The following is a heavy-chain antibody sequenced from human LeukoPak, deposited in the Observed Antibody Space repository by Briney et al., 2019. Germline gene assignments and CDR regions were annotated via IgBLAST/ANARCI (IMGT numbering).Heavy chain of an antibody. CDR3: ARAHGAAGRPIDY. J-gene: IGHJ4*02. Sequence: SETLSLTCTVSGGSISSSSYYWGWIRQPPGKGLEWIGSIYYSGSTYYNPSLKSRVTISVDTSKNQFSLKLSSVTAADTAVYYCARAHGAAGRPIDYWGQGTLVTVSS. CDR2: IYYSGST. CDR1: GGSISSSSYY. V-gene: IGHV4-39*07. D-gene: IGHD6-13*01.